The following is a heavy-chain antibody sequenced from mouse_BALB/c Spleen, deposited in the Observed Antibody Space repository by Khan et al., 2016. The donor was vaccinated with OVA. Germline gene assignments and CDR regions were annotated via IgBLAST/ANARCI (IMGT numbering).Heavy chain of an antibody. J-gene: IGHJ3*01. D-gene: IGHD2-4*01. V-gene: IGHV3-2*02. CDR3: ARKDYYDYDPFPY. Sequence: EVQLQESGPGLVKPSQSLSLTCTVSGYSITSEFAWNWIRQFPGNKLEWMGYISYSGNTKYNPSLQSLISITRDTSRNQFFLQLNSVTTEDTATYYWARKDYYDYDPFPYWGQGTLVTVSA. CDR1: GYSITSEFA. CDR2: ISYSGNT.